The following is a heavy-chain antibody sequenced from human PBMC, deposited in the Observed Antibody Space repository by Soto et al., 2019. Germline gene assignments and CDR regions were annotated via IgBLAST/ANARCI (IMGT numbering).Heavy chain of an antibody. D-gene: IGHD1-26*01. CDR2: ISHHSDYI. CDR3: AKDWVGGSNNCKLDY. Sequence: GPLRLSCASSGFTCAYYNMLCVRQAPGKGLEWVASISHHSDYIYHADSVMGRFTISRDNFKKVVYLHLSGLRVEDTAIYYCAKDWVGGSNNCKLDYWGQGTAVTVSS. J-gene: IGHJ4*02. V-gene: IGHV3-21*01. CDR1: GFTCAYYN.